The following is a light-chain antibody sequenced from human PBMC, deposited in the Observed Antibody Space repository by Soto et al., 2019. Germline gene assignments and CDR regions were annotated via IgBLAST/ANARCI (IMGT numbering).Light chain of an antibody. CDR3: LQDNSYPYT. Sequence: AIQMTQSPSSLSASVGDRVSITCRASQGIGSDLGWYQQKPGKAPKLLIYAASSLHSGVPSRFSGSGSGTDFTLNITSLQPEDFATYFCLQDNSYPYTFGPGTKLEIK. V-gene: IGKV1-6*01. J-gene: IGKJ2*01. CDR1: QGIGSD. CDR2: AAS.